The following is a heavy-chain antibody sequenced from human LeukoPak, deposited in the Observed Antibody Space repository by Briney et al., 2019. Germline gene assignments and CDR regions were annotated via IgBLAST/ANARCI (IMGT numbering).Heavy chain of an antibody. CDR2: IKEDGSET. Sequence: PWGSLRLSCAASGFTFRRYWMAWVRQAPVKGLEWVANIKEDGSETYYVDSVKGRFTISRDNAKNSLYLQMNSLRVEDTAVYYCARDGARHCTDGSCTVYWGQGTLVPVSS. V-gene: IGHV3-7*01. CDR3: ARDGARHCTDGSCTVY. J-gene: IGHJ4*02. CDR1: GFTFRRYW. D-gene: IGHD2-15*01.